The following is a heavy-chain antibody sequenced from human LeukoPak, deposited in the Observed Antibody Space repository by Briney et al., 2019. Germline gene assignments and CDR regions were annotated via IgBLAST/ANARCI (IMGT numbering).Heavy chain of an antibody. Sequence: PGGSLRLSCAASGFTVSDNYMSWVRQAPGKGLEWVSIIYSGGTTYYADSVKGRFTISRDNSKNTLYLQMNSLRAEDTAVYYCAKMTYYDFWSGNFDYWGQGTLVTVSS. CDR3: AKMTYYDFWSGNFDY. CDR1: GFTVSDNY. CDR2: IYSGGTT. V-gene: IGHV3-66*01. D-gene: IGHD3-3*01. J-gene: IGHJ4*02.